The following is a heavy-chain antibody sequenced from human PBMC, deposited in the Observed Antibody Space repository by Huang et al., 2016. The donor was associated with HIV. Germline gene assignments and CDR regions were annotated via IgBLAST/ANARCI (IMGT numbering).Heavy chain of an antibody. CDR3: ARAGGFEI. CDR1: GFKFSNYW. CDR2: IKIDGRTT. D-gene: IGHD2-15*01. V-gene: IGHV3-74*01. Sequence: EEHLVESGGGLVQPGGSLSLYCEASGFKFSNYWMQWVRQAPGKGLMWVRRIKIDGRTTDYAVSVKGRVNIARDNAKNTLYLQMSSRTAEDTAIYDCARAGGFEIWGQGTVVTVSS. J-gene: IGHJ3*02.